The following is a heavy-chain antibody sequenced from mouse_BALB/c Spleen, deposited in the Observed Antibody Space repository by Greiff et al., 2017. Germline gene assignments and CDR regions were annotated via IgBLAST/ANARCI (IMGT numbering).Heavy chain of an antibody. V-gene: IGHV1-15*01. J-gene: IGHJ4*01. CDR2: IDPETGGT. CDR1: GYTFTDYE. CDR3: SRDDENAMDY. Sequence: QVQLKESGAELVRPGASVTLSCKASGYTFTDYEMHWVKQTPVHGLEWIGAIDPETGGTAYNQKFKGKATLTADKSSSTAYMELRSLTSEDSAVYYCSRDDENAMDYWGQGTSVTVSS. D-gene: IGHD2-14*01.